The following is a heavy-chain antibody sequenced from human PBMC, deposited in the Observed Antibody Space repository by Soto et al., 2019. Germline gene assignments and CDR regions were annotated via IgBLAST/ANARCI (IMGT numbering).Heavy chain of an antibody. CDR2: IWYDGSNK. CDR1: GFTFSSYG. V-gene: IGHV3-33*01. Sequence: QVQLVESGGGVVQPGRSLRLSCAASGFTFSSYGMHWVRQAPGKGLEWVAVIWYDGSNKYYADSVKGRFTISRDNSKNTLYLQMNSLRAEDTAVYYSARTYGDYVEYYFDYWGQGTLVTVSS. CDR3: ARTYGDYVEYYFDY. J-gene: IGHJ4*02. D-gene: IGHD4-17*01.